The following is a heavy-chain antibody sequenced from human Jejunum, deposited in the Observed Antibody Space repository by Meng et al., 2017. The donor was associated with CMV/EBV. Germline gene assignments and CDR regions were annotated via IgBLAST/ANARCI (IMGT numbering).Heavy chain of an antibody. V-gene: IGHV1-2*02. CDR2: INPNSGDK. J-gene: IGHJ4*02. CDR1: GYTFTDYY. CDR3: ARDSVRSPGGY. Sequence: KTSGYTFTDYYMHWVRQAPGQGLEWVGWINPNSGDKNYAQKFQGRVTMTRDTSISTAYMELSRLRSDDTAMYYCARDSVRSPGGYWGQGTLVTVSS. D-gene: IGHD3-3*01.